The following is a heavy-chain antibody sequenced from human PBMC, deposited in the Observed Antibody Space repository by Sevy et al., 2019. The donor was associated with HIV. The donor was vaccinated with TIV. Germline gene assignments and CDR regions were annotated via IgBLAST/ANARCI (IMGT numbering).Heavy chain of an antibody. D-gene: IGHD6-13*01. Sequence: ASVKVSCKASGGTFSSYAISWVRQAPGQGLEWMGRIIPIFGTANYAQKFQGRVTITADESTSTAYMELSSLRSEDTAVYYCAGDYSSSWYDRPNWFDPWGQGTLVTVSS. CDR1: GGTFSSYA. J-gene: IGHJ5*02. V-gene: IGHV1-69*13. CDR2: IIPIFGTA. CDR3: AGDYSSSWYDRPNWFDP.